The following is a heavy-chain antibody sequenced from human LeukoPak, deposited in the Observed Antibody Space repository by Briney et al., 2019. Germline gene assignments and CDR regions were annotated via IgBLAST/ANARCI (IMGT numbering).Heavy chain of an antibody. Sequence: PSETLSLTCTVSGGSISSYYWSWIRQPAGRGLEWIGRIYTSGSTNYNSSLKSRVTMSVDTSKNQFSLKLSSVTAADTAVYYCARGRYYYDSRGGYYYYMDVWGKGTTVTVSS. J-gene: IGHJ6*03. CDR3: ARGRYYYDSRGGYYYYMDV. D-gene: IGHD3-22*01. CDR2: IYTSGST. CDR1: GGSISSYY. V-gene: IGHV4-4*07.